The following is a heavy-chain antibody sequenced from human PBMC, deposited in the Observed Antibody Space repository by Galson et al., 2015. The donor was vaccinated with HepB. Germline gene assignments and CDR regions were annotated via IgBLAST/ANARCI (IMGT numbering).Heavy chain of an antibody. CDR2: IIPIFGTA. CDR1: GGTFSSYA. V-gene: IGHV1-69*13. J-gene: IGHJ6*02. D-gene: IGHD2-2*01. Sequence: SVKVSCKASGGTFSSYAISWVRQAPGQGLEWMGGIIPIFGTANYAQKFQGRVTITADESTSTAYMELSSLRSEDTAVYYCARDFPEGGYCSSTSCRPNYYYYGMDVWGQGTTVTVSS. CDR3: ARDFPEGGYCSSTSCRPNYYYYGMDV.